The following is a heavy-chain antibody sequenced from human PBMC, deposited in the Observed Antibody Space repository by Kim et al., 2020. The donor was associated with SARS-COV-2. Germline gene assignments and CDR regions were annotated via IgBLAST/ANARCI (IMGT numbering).Heavy chain of an antibody. Sequence: GGSLRLSCAASGFTFSSYSMNWVRQAPGKGLEWVSSISSSSSYIYYADSVKGRFTISRDNAKNSLYLQMNSLRAEDTAVYYCARDPGDGGGSFDYYYGMDVWGQGTTVTVSS. D-gene: IGHD2-21*01. CDR1: GFTFSSYS. CDR2: ISSSSSYI. J-gene: IGHJ6*02. V-gene: IGHV3-21*01. CDR3: ARDPGDGGGSFDYYYGMDV.